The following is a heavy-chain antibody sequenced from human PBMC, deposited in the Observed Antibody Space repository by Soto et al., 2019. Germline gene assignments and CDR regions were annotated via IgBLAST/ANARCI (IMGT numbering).Heavy chain of an antibody. CDR3: ARVYTVNYVGYFDY. Sequence: PSEALYPTLTVSWDSISSSLHYLGWIRQPPGKVLETIANIYYDGSTSYNPSRKSRITMSIDTSKNLFSLKLSSVTAADTAVFYCARVYTVNYVGYFDYWGQGALVTVSS. CDR2: IYYDGST. D-gene: IGHD3-10*02. V-gene: IGHV4-39*07. J-gene: IGHJ4*02. CDR1: WDSISSSLHY.